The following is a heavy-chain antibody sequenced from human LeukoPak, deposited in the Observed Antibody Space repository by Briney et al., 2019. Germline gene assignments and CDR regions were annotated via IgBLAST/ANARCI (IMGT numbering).Heavy chain of an antibody. CDR1: GFTFSGST. Sequence: PGGSLRLSCAASGFTFSGSTMHWVRQAPGKGLEWVGRTKNKANSYATAYAASVTGRFTISRDDSQNTAYLQMNSLKTEDTAVYYCTRYCSGGSCSFDYWGQGTLVTVSS. J-gene: IGHJ4*02. D-gene: IGHD2-15*01. CDR2: TKNKANSYAT. CDR3: TRYCSGGSCSFDY. V-gene: IGHV3-73*01.